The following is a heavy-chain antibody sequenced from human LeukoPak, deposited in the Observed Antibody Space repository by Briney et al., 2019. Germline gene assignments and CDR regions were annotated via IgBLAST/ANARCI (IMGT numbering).Heavy chain of an antibody. J-gene: IGHJ6*02. D-gene: IGHD3-16*01. CDR3: ARFGGYYYYGMDV. Sequence: SSETLSLTCTVSGGSISSSSYYWGWIRQPPGKGLEWIGSIYYSGSTYYNPSLKSRVTISVDTSKNQFSLKLSSVTAADTAVYYCARFGGYYYYGMDVWGQGTTVTVSS. CDR1: GGSISSSSYY. V-gene: IGHV4-39*01. CDR2: IYYSGST.